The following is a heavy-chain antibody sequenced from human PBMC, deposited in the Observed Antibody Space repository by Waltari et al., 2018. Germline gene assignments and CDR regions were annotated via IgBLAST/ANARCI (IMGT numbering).Heavy chain of an antibody. CDR2: INHSGST. V-gene: IGHV4-34*01. CDR1: GGSFSGYY. J-gene: IGHJ6*02. Sequence: QVQLQQWGAGLLKPSETLSLTCAVYGGSFSGYYWSWIRQHPGKGLEWIGEINHSGSTNYNPSLKSRVTIAVDTAKNQFARKLSSVTAADTAVYYCARRKSDYYGSGRGGDMDVWGQGTTVTVSS. CDR3: ARRKSDYYGSGRGGDMDV. D-gene: IGHD3-10*01.